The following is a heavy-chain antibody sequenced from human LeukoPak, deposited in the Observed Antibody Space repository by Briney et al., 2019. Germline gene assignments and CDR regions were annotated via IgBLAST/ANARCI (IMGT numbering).Heavy chain of an antibody. CDR3: ARDRSSWSIIFDY. CDR1: GFTFSYYA. D-gene: IGHD6-13*01. CDR2: ISGSGTSA. Sequence: PGGSLRLSCAASGFTFSYYAMIWVRQAPGRGLEWVSVISGSGTSADYADSVKGRFTISRDNSKNTLYLQMNNLRAEDTGLYYCARDRSSWSIIFDYWGQGTLVSVSS. J-gene: IGHJ4*02. V-gene: IGHV3-23*01.